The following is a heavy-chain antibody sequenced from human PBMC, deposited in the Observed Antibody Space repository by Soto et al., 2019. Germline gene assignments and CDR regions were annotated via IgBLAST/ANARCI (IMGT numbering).Heavy chain of an antibody. CDR2: IYWDDDK. D-gene: IGHD3-3*01. J-gene: IGHJ4*02. Sequence: QITLKESGPTLVKPTQTLTLTCTFSGFSPSTSGLGVGWIRQPPGKALEWLGLIYWDDDKTYSPSLKSRLTITKDTSKNPVVLTMTNMDPVDTATYYCARALGYYPFDYWGQGTLVTVSS. V-gene: IGHV2-5*02. CDR3: ARALGYYPFDY. CDR1: GFSPSTSGLG.